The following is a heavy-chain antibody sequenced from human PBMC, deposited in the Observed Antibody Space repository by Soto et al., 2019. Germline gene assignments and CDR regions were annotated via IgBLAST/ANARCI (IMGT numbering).Heavy chain of an antibody. CDR1: GFTFSSYS. D-gene: IGHD6-13*01. CDR2: ISSSSSTI. CDR3: AKDAAMVSSTFNYFDY. V-gene: IGHV3-48*01. Sequence: PGGSLRLSCAASGFTFSSYSMNWVRQAPGKGLEWVSYISSSSSTIYYADSVKGRFTISRDNAKNTLYLQMESLGAEDTAVYYCAKDAAMVSSTFNYFDYWGQGTLVTVSS. J-gene: IGHJ4*02.